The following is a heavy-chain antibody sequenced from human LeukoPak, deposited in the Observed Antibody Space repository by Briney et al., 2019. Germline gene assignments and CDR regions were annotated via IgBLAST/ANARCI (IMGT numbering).Heavy chain of an antibody. CDR1: GGTFSSYA. D-gene: IGHD6-6*01. CDR2: IIPILGIA. Sequence: GASVKVSCKASGGTFSSYAISWVRQAPGQGLEWMGRIIPILGIANYAQKFQGRVTITADKSTSTAYMELSSLRSEDTAVYYCARDSSSYYFDYWGQGTLVTVSS. V-gene: IGHV1-69*04. CDR3: ARDSSSYYFDY. J-gene: IGHJ4*02.